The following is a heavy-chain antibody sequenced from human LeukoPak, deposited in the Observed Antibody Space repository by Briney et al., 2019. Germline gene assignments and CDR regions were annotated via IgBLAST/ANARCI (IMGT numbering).Heavy chain of an antibody. CDR2: IHSSGST. CDR1: GVSTNILY. V-gene: IGHV4-4*07. J-gene: IGHJ4*02. Sequence: PSETLSLTCTVSGVSTNILYWSWVRQPAGKGLEWIGRIHSSGSTNYNPSLKSRVTISVDKSKNQFSLRLSSVTGADTAVYYCVRKIRTGTAFDYWGQGTLVTVSS. CDR3: VRKIRTGTAFDY. D-gene: IGHD1-1*01.